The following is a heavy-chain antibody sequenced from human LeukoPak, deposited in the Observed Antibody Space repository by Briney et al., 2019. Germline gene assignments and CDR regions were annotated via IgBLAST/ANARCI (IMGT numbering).Heavy chain of an antibody. CDR3: AKGSRSSGWYGFDY. CDR1: GFTVSSNY. J-gene: IGHJ4*02. D-gene: IGHD6-19*01. V-gene: IGHV3-53*01. Sequence: GGSLRLSCAASGFTVSSNYMSWVRQAPGKGLEWVSVIYSGGSTYYADSVKGRFTISRDNSKNTLYLQMNSLRAEDTAVYYCAKGSRSSGWYGFDYWGQGTLVTVSS. CDR2: IYSGGST.